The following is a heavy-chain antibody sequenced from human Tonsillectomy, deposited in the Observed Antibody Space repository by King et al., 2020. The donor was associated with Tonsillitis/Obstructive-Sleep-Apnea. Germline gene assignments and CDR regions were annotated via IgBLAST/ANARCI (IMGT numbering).Heavy chain of an antibody. CDR2: IWYDGSNK. J-gene: IGHJ4*02. D-gene: IGHD3-3*01. CDR1: GFTFSSYG. Sequence: VQLVESGGGVVQPGRSLRLSCAASGFTFSSYGMHWVRQAPGKGLEWVAVIWYDGSNKYYADSVKGRFTISRDNSKNTLYLQMNSLRAEDTAVYYCARDLRPSRFLEWLSNWGQGTLVTVSS. CDR3: ARDLRPSRFLEWLSN. V-gene: IGHV3-33*01.